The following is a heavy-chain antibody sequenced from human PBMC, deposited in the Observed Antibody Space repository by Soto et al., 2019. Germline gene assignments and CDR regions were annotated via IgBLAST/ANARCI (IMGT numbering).Heavy chain of an antibody. CDR2: ISYDGSNK. V-gene: IGHV3-30-3*01. CDR3: VRDPAPYCGGDCFSRPFDY. Sequence: QVQLVESGGGVVQPGRSLRLSCAASRFSFSTYAMHWVRQAPGKGLEWVALISYDGSNKYYADSVKGRFTISRDISKNTLYLQMNSLRVEDTAVYYCVRDPAPYCGGDCFSRPFDYWGQGTLVTVSS. CDR1: RFSFSTYA. D-gene: IGHD2-21*02. J-gene: IGHJ4*02.